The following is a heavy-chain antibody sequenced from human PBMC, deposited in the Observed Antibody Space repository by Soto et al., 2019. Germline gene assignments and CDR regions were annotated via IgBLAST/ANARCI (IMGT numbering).Heavy chain of an antibody. CDR3: ASLWNIVVVPAAVYYYYGMDV. D-gene: IGHD2-2*01. CDR1: GGTFSSYA. CDR2: IIPIFGTA. Sequence: ASVKVSCKASGGTFSSYAISWVRQAPGQGXEWMGGIIPIFGTANYAQKFQGRVTITADESTSTAYMELSSLRSEDTAVYYCASLWNIVVVPAAVYYYYGMDVWGQGTTVTVSS. J-gene: IGHJ6*02. V-gene: IGHV1-69*13.